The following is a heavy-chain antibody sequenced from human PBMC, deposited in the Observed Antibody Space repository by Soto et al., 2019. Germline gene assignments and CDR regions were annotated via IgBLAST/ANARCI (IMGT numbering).Heavy chain of an antibody. CDR3: ARWEYDSGGYYVKNFQH. D-gene: IGHD3-22*01. J-gene: IGHJ1*01. CDR1: GFSLSTSGMC. CDR2: IDWDDDK. Sequence: GPTLVNPTQTPTLTCTLFGFSLSTSGMCVSWIRQPPGKALEWLALIDWDDDKYYSTSLKTKLTISKDTSKNQVVLTMTNMDPVDTATYYCARWEYDSGGYYVKNFQHWGQGTLVTVSS. V-gene: IGHV2-70*01.